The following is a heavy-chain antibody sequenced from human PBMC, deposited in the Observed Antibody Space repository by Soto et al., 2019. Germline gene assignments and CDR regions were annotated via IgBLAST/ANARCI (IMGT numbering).Heavy chain of an antibody. J-gene: IGHJ6*03. V-gene: IGHV3-11*01. D-gene: IGHD3-10*01. CDR2: ISSSGDTI. CDR1: GFTFSDHY. Sequence: GGSLRLSCTASGFTFSDHYMSWIRQAPGKGLEWVSYISSSGDTIYYADSVKGRFTISRDDAKNSLYLQMNSLRAEDTAVYYCARDFGDNYYYYMDVWGKGTTVTVSS. CDR3: ARDFGDNYYYYMDV.